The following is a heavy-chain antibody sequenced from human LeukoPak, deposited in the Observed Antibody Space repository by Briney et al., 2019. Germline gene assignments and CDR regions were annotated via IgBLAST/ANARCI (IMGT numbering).Heavy chain of an antibody. J-gene: IGHJ4*02. Sequence: GASVTVSCKASGYTFTDYYIHWVRQAPGQGLEWMGWINPNSGGTNYAQKFQGRVTMTTDTSTSTAYMELSSLRSEDTAVYYCAREGGYCSGGSCYYNYWGQGTLVTVSS. CDR1: GYTFTDYY. CDR3: AREGGYCSGGSCYYNY. V-gene: IGHV1-2*02. CDR2: INPNSGGT. D-gene: IGHD2-15*01.